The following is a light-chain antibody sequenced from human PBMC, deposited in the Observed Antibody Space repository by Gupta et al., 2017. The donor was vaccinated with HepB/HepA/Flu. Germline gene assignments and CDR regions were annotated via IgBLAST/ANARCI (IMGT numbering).Light chain of an antibody. CDR1: SSDVGGYNY. CDR2: DVS. J-gene: IGLJ2*01. V-gene: IGLV2-14*03. Sequence: QSALTQPASVSGSPGQSITISFTGTSSDVGGYNYVSWYQQHPAKAPKLMIYDVSIRPSGVSNRFSASKSGNTASLTISVLQAEDDADYYCSSYTSSSTVVFGGGTKLTVL. CDR3: SSYTSSSTVV.